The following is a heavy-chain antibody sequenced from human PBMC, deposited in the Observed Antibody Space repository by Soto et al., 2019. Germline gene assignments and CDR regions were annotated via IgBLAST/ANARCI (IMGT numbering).Heavy chain of an antibody. CDR3: ARDKQDYDFWSGYRNGFDP. Sequence: SETLSLTCTVSGGSISSGDYYWSWIRQPPGKGLEWIGYIYYSGSTYYNPSLKSRVTISVDTSKNQFSLKLSSVTAADTAVYYCARDKQDYDFWSGYRNGFDPWGQGTLVTVSS. D-gene: IGHD3-3*01. V-gene: IGHV4-30-4*01. CDR1: GGSISSGDYY. J-gene: IGHJ5*02. CDR2: IYYSGST.